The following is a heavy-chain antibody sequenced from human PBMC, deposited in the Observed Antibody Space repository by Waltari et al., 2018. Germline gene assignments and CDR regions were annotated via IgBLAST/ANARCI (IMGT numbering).Heavy chain of an antibody. CDR3: ARERYGETTASLDF. J-gene: IGHJ4*02. CDR2: INAGNGHT. D-gene: IGHD4-17*01. V-gene: IGHV1-3*01. Sequence: QVQLVQSGAEVNEPEASVKVSCKASGYTFNSYVIHWVRRAPGQSLEWMGSINAGNGHTKYSQKSQGRVTITRDTSASTAYMELSSLRSEDTAVYYCARERYGETTASLDFWGQGALVTVSS. CDR1: GYTFNSYV.